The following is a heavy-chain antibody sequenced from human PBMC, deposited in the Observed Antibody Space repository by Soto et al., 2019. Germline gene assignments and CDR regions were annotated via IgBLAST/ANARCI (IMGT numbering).Heavy chain of an antibody. D-gene: IGHD3-3*01. Sequence: PSETLSLTCAVYGGSFSGYYWSWIRQPPGKGLEWIGEINHSGSTNYNPSLKGRVTISVDTSKNQFSLKLSSVTAADTAVYYCALLYYDFSKNWFDPWGQGTLVTVSS. V-gene: IGHV4-34*01. CDR2: INHSGST. J-gene: IGHJ5*02. CDR1: GGSFSGYY. CDR3: ALLYYDFSKNWFDP.